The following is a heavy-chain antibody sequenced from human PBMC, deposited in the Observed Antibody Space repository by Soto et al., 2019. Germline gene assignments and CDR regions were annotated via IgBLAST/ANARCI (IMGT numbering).Heavy chain of an antibody. CDR2: INPNSGGT. D-gene: IGHD1-26*01. J-gene: IGHJ4*02. CDR3: ARVSLAGATTADY. CDR1: GYTFTGYY. Sequence: AASVKVSFKASGYTFTGYYMHWVRQAPGQGLGWMGWINPNSGGTNYAQKFQGRVTMTSDTSITTAYMELSRLTSDDTAVYYCARVSLAGATTADYWGQGTLVTVSS. V-gene: IGHV1-2*02.